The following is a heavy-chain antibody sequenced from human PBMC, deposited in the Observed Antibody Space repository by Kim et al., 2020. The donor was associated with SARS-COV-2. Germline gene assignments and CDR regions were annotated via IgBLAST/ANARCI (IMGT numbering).Heavy chain of an antibody. Sequence: AQKFQGRVTITADESTSTACMELSSLRSEDTAVYYCARADYGGNRYYFDYWGQGTLVTVSS. J-gene: IGHJ4*02. CDR3: ARADYGGNRYYFDY. V-gene: IGHV1-69*01. D-gene: IGHD4-17*01.